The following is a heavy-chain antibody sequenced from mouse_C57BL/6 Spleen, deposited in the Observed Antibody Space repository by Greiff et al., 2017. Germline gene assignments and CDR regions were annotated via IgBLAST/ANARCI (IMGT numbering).Heavy chain of an antibody. D-gene: IGHD2-5*01. CDR2: IDPSDSET. Sequence: QVQLQQPGAELVRPGSSVKLSCKASGYTFTSYWMHWVKQRPIQGLEWIGNIDPSDSETHYNQKFKDKATLTVDKSSSTAYMQLSSLTSEDSAVYYCARKDYSKALDYWGQGTTLTVSS. CDR1: GYTFTSYW. J-gene: IGHJ2*01. CDR3: ARKDYSKALDY. V-gene: IGHV1-52*01.